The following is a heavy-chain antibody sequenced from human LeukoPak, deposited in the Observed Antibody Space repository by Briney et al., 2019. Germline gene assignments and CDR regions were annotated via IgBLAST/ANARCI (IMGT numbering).Heavy chain of an antibody. J-gene: IGHJ5*02. CDR2: INHSGST. CDR1: GGSFSGYY. V-gene: IGHV4-34*01. Sequence: PSETLSLTCAVYGGSFSGYYWSWIRQPPGKGLGWIGEINHSGSTNYNPSLKSRVTISVDTSKNQFSLKLSSVTAADTAVYYCARGLRPGYGDYRWFDPWGQGTLVTVSS. CDR3: ARGLRPGYGDYRWFDP. D-gene: IGHD4-17*01.